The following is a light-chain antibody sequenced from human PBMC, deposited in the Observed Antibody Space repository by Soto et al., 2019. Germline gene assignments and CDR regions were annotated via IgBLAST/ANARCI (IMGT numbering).Light chain of an antibody. J-gene: IGLJ1*01. CDR3: SSYTSSGTYV. V-gene: IGLV2-14*03. Sequence: QSVLAQPASVSGSPGQSITVSCTGTSSDLGAYTYVSWYQQHPGKAPKLIIHDVSKRPSGVSNRFSGSKSGNSASLTISGLQAEDEADYYCSSYTSSGTYVFGSGTKVTVL. CDR2: DVS. CDR1: SSDLGAYTY.